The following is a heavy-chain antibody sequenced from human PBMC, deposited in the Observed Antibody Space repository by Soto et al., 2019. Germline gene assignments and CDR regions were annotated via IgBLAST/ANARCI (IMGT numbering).Heavy chain of an antibody. CDR1: GGSISSSNW. CDR2: IHHSGST. D-gene: IGHD1-20*01. Sequence: QVQLQESGPGLVKPSGTLSLTCAVSGGSISSSNWWSWVRQPPGKGLEWIGEIHHSGSTNYNPSLKRRVTISVDKSKNQFSLKLSSVTAADTAVYYCARVGITGTTLAAFDIWGQGTMVTVSS. CDR3: ARVGITGTTLAAFDI. J-gene: IGHJ3*02. V-gene: IGHV4-4*02.